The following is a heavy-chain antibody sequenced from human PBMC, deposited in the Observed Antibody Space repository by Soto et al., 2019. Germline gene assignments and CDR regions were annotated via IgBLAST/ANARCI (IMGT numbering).Heavy chain of an antibody. CDR1: GFTFSSYG. CDR2: ISYDGSNK. CDR3: AKDSTYYDILTGHYYYYYRMDV. J-gene: IGHJ6*02. Sequence: GGSLRLSCAASGFTFSSYGMHWVRQAPGKGLEWVAVISYDGSNKYYADSVKGRFTISRDNSKNTLYLQMNSLRAEDTAVYYCAKDSTYYDILTGHYYYYYRMDVWGQGTTVTVSS. D-gene: IGHD3-9*01. V-gene: IGHV3-30*18.